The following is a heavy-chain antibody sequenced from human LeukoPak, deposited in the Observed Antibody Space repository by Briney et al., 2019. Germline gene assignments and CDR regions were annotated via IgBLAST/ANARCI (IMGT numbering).Heavy chain of an antibody. CDR3: AKRPGYYYDSSGYYQPTDY. Sequence: GGSLRLSCAASGFTFSSYEMNWVRQAPGKGLQWVSYISSSGSTIYYADSVKGRFTISRDNSKNTLYLQMNSLRAEDTAVYYCAKRPGYYYDSSGYYQPTDYWGQGTLVTVSS. D-gene: IGHD3-22*01. CDR2: ISSSGSTI. V-gene: IGHV3-48*03. J-gene: IGHJ4*02. CDR1: GFTFSSYE.